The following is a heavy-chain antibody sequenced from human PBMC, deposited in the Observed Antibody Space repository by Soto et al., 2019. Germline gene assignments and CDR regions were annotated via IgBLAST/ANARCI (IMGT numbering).Heavy chain of an antibody. CDR3: ARDSATPPGHLWFGELSPRFDY. CDR1: GFTFSSYS. Sequence: GGSLRLSCAASGFTFSSYSMNWFRQAPGKGLEWVSSISSSSSYIYYADSVKGRFTISRDNAKNSLYLQMNSLRAEDTAVYYCARDSATPPGHLWFGELSPRFDYWGQGTLVTVSS. D-gene: IGHD3-10*01. CDR2: ISSSSSYI. V-gene: IGHV3-21*01. J-gene: IGHJ4*02.